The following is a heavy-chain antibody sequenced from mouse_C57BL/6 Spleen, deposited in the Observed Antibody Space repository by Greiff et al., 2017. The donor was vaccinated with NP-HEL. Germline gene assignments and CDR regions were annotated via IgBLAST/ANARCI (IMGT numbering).Heavy chain of an antibody. D-gene: IGHD3-2*02. CDR1: GFTFSSYG. CDR2: ISSGGSYT. V-gene: IGHV5-6*01. J-gene: IGHJ2*01. Sequence: EVQRVESGGDLVKPGGSLKLSCAASGFTFSSYGMSWVRQTPDKRLEWVATISSGGSYTSYPDSVKGGFPISRDNAKNTLYLQMSSLKSEDTAMYYCARRTAQANYFDYWGQGTTLTVSS. CDR3: ARRTAQANYFDY.